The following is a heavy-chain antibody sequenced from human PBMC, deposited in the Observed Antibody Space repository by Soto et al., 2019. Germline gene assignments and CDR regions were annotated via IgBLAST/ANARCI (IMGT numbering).Heavy chain of an antibody. V-gene: IGHV4-59*01. J-gene: IGHJ4*02. D-gene: IGHD4-17*01. CDR1: GGSISSYY. CDR2: IYYSGST. CDR3: ARGDYVRNIDY. Sequence: SETLSLTCTVSGGSISSYYWSWIRQPPGKGLEWIGYIYYSGSTNYNPSLKSRVTISVDTSKNQFSLKLSSVTAADTAVYYCARGDYVRNIDYWGQGTLVTVSS.